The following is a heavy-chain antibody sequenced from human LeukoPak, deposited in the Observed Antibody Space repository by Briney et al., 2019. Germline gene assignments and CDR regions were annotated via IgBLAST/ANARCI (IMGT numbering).Heavy chain of an antibody. CDR2: IYYSGST. D-gene: IGHD6-19*01. CDR1: GFTFNNYW. Sequence: PGGSLRLSCAASGFTFNNYWMSWVRQPPGKGLEWIGSIYYSGSTYYNPSLKSRVTISVDTSKNQFSLKLSSVTAADTAVYYCARDPAVAGVDYWGQGTLVTVSS. V-gene: IGHV4-39*07. J-gene: IGHJ4*02. CDR3: ARDPAVAGVDY.